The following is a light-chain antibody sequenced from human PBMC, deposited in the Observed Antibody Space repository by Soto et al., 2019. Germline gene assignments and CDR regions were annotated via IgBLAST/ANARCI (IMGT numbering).Light chain of an antibody. Sequence: VLTQSPGTLSLPPGERATLSCRASQSVSSSSLAWYQQIPGQAPRLLIYGASSRATGIPDRFSGSGSGTDFTLTISRLEPEDFALYFCQQYGDSPQTFGQGTKVDIK. V-gene: IGKV3-20*01. CDR1: QSVSSSS. J-gene: IGKJ1*01. CDR2: GAS. CDR3: QQYGDSPQT.